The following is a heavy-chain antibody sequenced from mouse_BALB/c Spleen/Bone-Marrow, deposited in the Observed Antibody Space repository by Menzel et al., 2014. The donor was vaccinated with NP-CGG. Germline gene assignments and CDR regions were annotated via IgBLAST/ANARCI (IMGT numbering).Heavy chain of an antibody. CDR2: INPSTGYT. CDR3: ARYDGYEAY. D-gene: IGHD2-3*01. CDR1: GHTFTSYW. Sequence: LQEPGAELAKPGASVKMSCKASGHTFTSYWMHWVKQRPGQGLEWIGYINPSTGYTEYNQKFKDKATLTADKSSSTAYMQLSSLTSEDSAVYYCARYDGYEAYWGQGTLVTVSA. J-gene: IGHJ3*01. V-gene: IGHV1-7*01.